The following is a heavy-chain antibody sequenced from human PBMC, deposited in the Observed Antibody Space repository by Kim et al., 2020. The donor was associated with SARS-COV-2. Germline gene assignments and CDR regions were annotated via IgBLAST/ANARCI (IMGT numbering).Heavy chain of an antibody. J-gene: IGHJ6*02. V-gene: IGHV3-23*01. CDR1: GFTFSSYA. D-gene: IGHD3-10*01. CDR3: AKPRSQTYYYYGMDV. CDR2: ISGSGGST. Sequence: GGSLRLSCAASGFTFSSYAMSWVRQAPGKGLEWVSAISGSGGSTYYADSVKGRFTISRDNSKNTLYLQMNSLRAEDTAVYYCAKPRSQTYYYYGMDVWGQGTTVTVSS.